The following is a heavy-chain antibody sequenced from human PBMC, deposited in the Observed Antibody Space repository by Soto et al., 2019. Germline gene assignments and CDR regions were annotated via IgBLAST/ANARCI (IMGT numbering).Heavy chain of an antibody. J-gene: IGHJ5*02. V-gene: IGHV5-51*01. CDR3: ARSYLYDSSGYHRHTLDP. D-gene: IGHD3-22*01. Sequence: GESLKISCKGSGYSFTSYWIGWVRQMPGKGLEWMGIIYPGDSDTRYSPSFQGQVTISADKSISTAYLQWSSLKASDTAMYYCARSYLYDSSGYHRHTLDPWGQGSLVAVSS. CDR1: GYSFTSYW. CDR2: IYPGDSDT.